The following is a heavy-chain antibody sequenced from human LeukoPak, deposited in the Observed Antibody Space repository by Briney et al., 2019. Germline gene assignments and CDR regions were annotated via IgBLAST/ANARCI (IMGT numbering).Heavy chain of an antibody. V-gene: IGHV4-4*09. CDR1: GGSISSYY. CDR2: IYTSGST. CDR3: ARDREWELLGIGWFDP. Sequence: SETLSLTCTVSGGSISSYYWSWIRQPPGKGLEWIGYIYTSGSTNYNPSLKSRVTISVDTSKNQFSLKLSSVTAADTAVYYCARDREWELLGIGWFDPWGQGTLVTVSS. D-gene: IGHD1-26*01. J-gene: IGHJ5*02.